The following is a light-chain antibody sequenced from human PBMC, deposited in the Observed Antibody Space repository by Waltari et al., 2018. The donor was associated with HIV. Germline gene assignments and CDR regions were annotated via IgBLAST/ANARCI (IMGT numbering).Light chain of an antibody. V-gene: IGLV1-51*01. CDR2: NNN. CDR3: ATWDSSLNGGL. CDR1: TSTIGNNF. Sequence: QSVLTQPPSVSATPGQKVTISCPGSTSTIGNNFVSWYQRNPGTRPKPRIFNNNELPSGIPARFSGSKSGTSATLGITGLQTGDEADYYCATWDSSLNGGLFGGGTKLTAL. J-gene: IGLJ2*01.